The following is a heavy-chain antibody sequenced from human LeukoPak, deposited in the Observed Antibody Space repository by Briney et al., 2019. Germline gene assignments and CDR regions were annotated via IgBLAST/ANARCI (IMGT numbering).Heavy chain of an antibody. CDR1: GGSISSYY. V-gene: IGHV4-59*01. Sequence: NPSETLSLTCTVSGGSISSYYWSWIRQPPGKGLEWIGYIYYSGSTNYNPSLKSRVTISVDTSKNQFSLKLSSVTAADTAVYYCASGIDYAGWFDPWGQGTLVTVSS. J-gene: IGHJ5*02. D-gene: IGHD1-26*01. CDR3: ASGIDYAGWFDP. CDR2: IYYSGST.